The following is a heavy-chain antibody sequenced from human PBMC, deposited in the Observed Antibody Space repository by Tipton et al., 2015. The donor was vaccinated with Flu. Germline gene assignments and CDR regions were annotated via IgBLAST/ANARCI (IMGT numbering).Heavy chain of an antibody. CDR1: GYTFTNYD. D-gene: IGHD4-17*01. CDR3: ARDSTVFYGMDV. J-gene: IGHJ6*02. V-gene: IGHV1-8*01. CDR2: MSPNTGDT. Sequence: QLVQSGAEVRKPGASVKVSCKASGYTFTNYDINWVRQATGQGLEWMGWMSPNTGDTGYAQKFQGRVTMTRDTSISTAFMELSSLRSDDTAVYYCARDSTVFYGMDVWGQGTTVTVSS.